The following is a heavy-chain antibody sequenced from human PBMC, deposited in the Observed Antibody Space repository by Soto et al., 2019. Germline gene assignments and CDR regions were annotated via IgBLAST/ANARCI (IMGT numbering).Heavy chain of an antibody. V-gene: IGHV1-69*06. D-gene: IGHD3-22*01. CDR2: IIPMLRRT. J-gene: IGHJ4*02. Sequence: QVQLVQSGAEVKKPGSSVKVSCRASGDTLSSYAFTWLRQAPGLGLEWMGGIIPMLRRTNSAQKFQGRLTITADKSTTTAHMELSSLRSEDTAVYYCAIPLSRSGSYWHSWGQGTLVTVSS. CDR3: AIPLSRSGSYWHS. CDR1: GDTLSSYA.